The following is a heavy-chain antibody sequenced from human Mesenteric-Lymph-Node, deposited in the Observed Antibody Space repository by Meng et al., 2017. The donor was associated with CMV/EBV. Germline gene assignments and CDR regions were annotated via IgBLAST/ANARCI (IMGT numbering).Heavy chain of an antibody. CDR3: ARDGGPGSQGAFDY. V-gene: IGHV3-64*02. CDR2: ISSNGGST. J-gene: IGHJ4*02. CDR1: GFTFSSYA. D-gene: IGHD3-10*01. Sequence: SGFTFSSYAMHWVRQAPGKGLEYVSAISSNGGSTYYADSVKGRFTISRDNSKNTLYLQMGSLRAEDMAVYYCARDGGPGSQGAFDYWGQGTLVTVSS.